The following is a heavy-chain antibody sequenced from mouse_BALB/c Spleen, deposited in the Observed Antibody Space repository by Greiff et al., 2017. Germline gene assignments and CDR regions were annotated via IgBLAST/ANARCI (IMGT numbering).Heavy chain of an antibody. CDR2: ICAGGST. J-gene: IGHJ2*01. D-gene: IGHD2-14*01. CDR3: ARESSVYYRYDGGNLDY. Sequence: VQVVESGPGLVAPSQSLSITCTVSGFSLTSYGVHWVRQPPGKGLEWLGVICAGGSTNYNSALMSRLSISKDNSKSQVFLKMNSLQTDDTAMYYCARESSVYYRYDGGNLDYWGQGTTLTVSS. V-gene: IGHV2-9*02. CDR1: GFSLTSYG.